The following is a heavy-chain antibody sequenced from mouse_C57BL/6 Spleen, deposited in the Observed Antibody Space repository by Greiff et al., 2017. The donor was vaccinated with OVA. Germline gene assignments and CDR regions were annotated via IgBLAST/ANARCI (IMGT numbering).Heavy chain of an antibody. CDR1: GYTFTNYW. Sequence: VQLQQSGAELVRPGTSVKMSCKASGYTFTNYWIGWAKQRPGHGLEWIGDIYPGGGYTNYNEKFKGKATLTADKSSSTAYMQFSSLTSEDSAIYYCARYDGYSDYAMDYWGKGTSVTVSS. V-gene: IGHV1-63*01. CDR2: IYPGGGYT. J-gene: IGHJ4*01. CDR3: ARYDGYSDYAMDY. D-gene: IGHD2-3*01.